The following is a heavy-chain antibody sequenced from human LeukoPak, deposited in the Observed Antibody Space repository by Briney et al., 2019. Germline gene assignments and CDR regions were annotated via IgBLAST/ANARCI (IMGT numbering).Heavy chain of an antibody. D-gene: IGHD1-26*01. CDR2: ISGSGDNT. J-gene: IGHJ4*02. CDR3: AKDFYSGSYYYFDY. V-gene: IGHV3-23*01. CDR1: GFTFSNYW. Sequence: GGSLRLSCAASGFTFSNYWMHWVRQAPGTGLEWVSSISGSGDNTYYADSVKGRFTISRDNSKNMLYLQMNSLRGEDTALYYCAKDFYSGSYYYFDYWGQGTLVTVSS.